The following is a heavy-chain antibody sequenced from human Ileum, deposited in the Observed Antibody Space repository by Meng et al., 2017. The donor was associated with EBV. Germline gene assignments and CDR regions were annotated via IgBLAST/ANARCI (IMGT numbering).Heavy chain of an antibody. D-gene: IGHD3-16*01. CDR2: IYYDDYQ. Sequence: TTIKESGPTRVHPTQTLTLTCRLSWFSLSTNGVGVGWIRQPPGKALEWLALIYYDDYQRYIPSLKTRLTITRVTSKSQVVLAMTNMDPVDTATYYCAHKPSGEDFFDYWGQGTLVTVSS. J-gene: IGHJ4*02. CDR3: AHKPSGEDFFDY. V-gene: IGHV2-5*02. CDR1: WFSLSTNGVG.